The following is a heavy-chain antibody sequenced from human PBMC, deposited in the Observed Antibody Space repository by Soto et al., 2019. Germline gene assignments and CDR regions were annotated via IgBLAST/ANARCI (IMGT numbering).Heavy chain of an antibody. D-gene: IGHD2-2*01. V-gene: IGHV1-2*04. CDR2: IDPNSGNT. Sequence: ASVKVSCKASGYTFTSYDINWVRQAPGQGLEWMGWIDPNSGNTNYAQKLQGWVTMTRDASISTAYMELSRLTSDDTAVYYCARSSNLDYWGQGALVTVSS. CDR3: ARSSNLDY. J-gene: IGHJ4*02. CDR1: GYTFTSYD.